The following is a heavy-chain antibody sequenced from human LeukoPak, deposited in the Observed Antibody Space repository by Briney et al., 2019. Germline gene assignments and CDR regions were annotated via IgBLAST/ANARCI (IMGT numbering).Heavy chain of an antibody. CDR3: ARVHHSPFAAKHNYYYMDV. J-gene: IGHJ6*03. Sequence: SVKVSCKASGGTFSSYAISWVRQAPGQGLEWMGGIIPIFGTANYAQKFQGRVTITADRSTSTAYMGLSSLRSEDTAVYYCARVHHSPFAAKHNYYYMDVWGKGTTVTVSS. V-gene: IGHV1-69*06. CDR1: GGTFSSYA. CDR2: IIPIFGTA.